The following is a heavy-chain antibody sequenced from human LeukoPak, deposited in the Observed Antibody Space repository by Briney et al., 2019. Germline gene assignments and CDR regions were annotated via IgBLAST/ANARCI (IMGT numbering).Heavy chain of an antibody. CDR1: GFTFSSNW. D-gene: IGHD1-26*01. CDR2: IKHDGSEK. V-gene: IGHV3-7*03. J-gene: IGHJ4*02. CDR3: ARKASGSYYDFDY. Sequence: GGSLRLSCAASGFTFSSNWMSWVRQAPGKGLEWVANIKHDGSEKYYVDSVKGRFTISRDNAKNSLYLQMNSLRAEDTAVYYCARKASGSYYDFDYWGQGTLVTVSS.